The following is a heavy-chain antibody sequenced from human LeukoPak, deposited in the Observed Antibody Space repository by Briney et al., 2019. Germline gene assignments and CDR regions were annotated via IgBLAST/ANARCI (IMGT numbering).Heavy chain of an antibody. CDR2: IYHSGST. CDR1: GGSISSSDYH. CDR3: ARASGSGYYTDWFDP. D-gene: IGHD3-3*01. V-gene: IGHV4-30-4*01. Sequence: SQTLSLTCTVSGGSISSSDYHWSWIRQPPGKGLEWIGYIYHSGSTYSNPSLKSRVTISVDTSKNQFSLKLSSVTAADTAVYYCARASGSGYYTDWFDPWGQGTLVTVSS. J-gene: IGHJ5*02.